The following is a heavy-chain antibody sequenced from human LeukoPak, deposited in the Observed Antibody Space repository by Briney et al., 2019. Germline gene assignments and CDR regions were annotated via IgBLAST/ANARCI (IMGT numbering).Heavy chain of an antibody. CDR3: ARGSSRLSGYSSS. V-gene: IGHV4-34*01. J-gene: IGHJ4*02. D-gene: IGHD5-18*01. CDR2: INHSGST. CDR1: GGSFSGYY. Sequence: SETLSLTCAVYGGSFSGYYWSWIRQPPGEGLEWIGEINHSGSTNYNPSLKSRVSISVDTSKNQFSLNVSSVTAADTAVYYCARGSSRLSGYSSSWGQGTLVTVSS.